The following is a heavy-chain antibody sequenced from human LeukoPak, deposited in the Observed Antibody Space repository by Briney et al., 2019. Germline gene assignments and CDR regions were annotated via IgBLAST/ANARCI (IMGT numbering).Heavy chain of an antibody. CDR2: ISSNGRST. V-gene: IGHV3-64D*06. CDR1: GFTFSSYA. J-gene: IGHJ4*02. CDR3: VKRPDEDGN. D-gene: IGHD1-14*01. Sequence: GGSLRLSCSASGFTFSSYAIHWVRQAPGKGLEYVSAISSNGRSTYYAASVKGRFTISRDNSKNTMYLQLSSLKPEDMAVYYFVKRPDEDGNWGQGTLVTVSS.